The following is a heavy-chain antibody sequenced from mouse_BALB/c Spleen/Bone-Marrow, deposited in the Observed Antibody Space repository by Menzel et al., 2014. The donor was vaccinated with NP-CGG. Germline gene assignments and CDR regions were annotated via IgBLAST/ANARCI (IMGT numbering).Heavy chain of an antibody. CDR1: GFNIKDTY. CDR2: IDPANGNT. Sequence: VQLQQSGAELVKPGASVKLSCTGSGFNIKDTYMHWVKQRPEQGLEWIGRIDPANGNTKYDPKFQGKATITADTSSNTAYLQLSSLTSEDTAVYYCASYYRYSFDYWGQGTTLPVSS. J-gene: IGHJ2*01. V-gene: IGHV14-3*02. CDR3: ASYYRYSFDY. D-gene: IGHD2-14*01.